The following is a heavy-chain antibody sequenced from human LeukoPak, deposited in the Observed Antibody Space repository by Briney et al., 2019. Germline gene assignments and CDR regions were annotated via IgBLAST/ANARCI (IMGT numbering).Heavy chain of an antibody. Sequence: GGSLRLSCSASGFTFSTYWMSWVRQAPGKGLEWVANMRRDGNEIYYLDSVRGRFTISRDDAKNSLYLQMNSLRAEDTAVYYCARNPNYYDSSGYYHGDYWGQGTLVTVSS. D-gene: IGHD3-22*01. J-gene: IGHJ4*02. CDR3: ARNPNYYDSSGYYHGDY. CDR1: GFTFSTYW. V-gene: IGHV3-7*01. CDR2: MRRDGNEI.